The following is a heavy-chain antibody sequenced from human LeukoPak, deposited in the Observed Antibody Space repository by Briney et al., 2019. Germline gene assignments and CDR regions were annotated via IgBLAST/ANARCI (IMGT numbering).Heavy chain of an antibody. J-gene: IGHJ6*03. CDR2: IYYSGST. CDR1: GGSISSSTYY. V-gene: IGHV4-39*01. Sequence: SETLSLTCTVSGGSISSSTYYWGWIRQPPGKGLEWIGRIYYSGSTYYNPPLKSRVTISVDTSKNQFSLKLSSVIAADTAVYFCARHVFYYDSSGYHYFYYMDVWGKGTTVTISS. CDR3: ARHVFYYDSSGYHYFYYMDV. D-gene: IGHD3-22*01.